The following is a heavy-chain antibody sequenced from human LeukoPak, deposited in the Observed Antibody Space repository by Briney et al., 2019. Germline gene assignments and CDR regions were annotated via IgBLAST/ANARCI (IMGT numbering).Heavy chain of an antibody. CDR1: GFTFSSYW. V-gene: IGHV3-7*01. CDR3: ARDRGWLQFDY. CDR2: IKEDGSVK. D-gene: IGHD5-24*01. J-gene: IGHJ4*02. Sequence: GGSLRLSCAASGFTFSSYWISWVRQAPGKGLEWVANIKEDGSVKYYLDSEKGRFTISRDNVRNSLYLQMNSLRAEDAAVYYCARDRGWLQFDYWGQGTLVTVS.